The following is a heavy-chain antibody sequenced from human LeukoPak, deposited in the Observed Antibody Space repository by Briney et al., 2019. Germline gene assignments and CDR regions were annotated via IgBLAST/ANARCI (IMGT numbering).Heavy chain of an antibody. Sequence: GRSLRPSCAASGFTFSSYAMHWVRQAPGKGLEWVAVISYDGSNKYYADSVKGRFTISRDNSKNTLYLQMNSLRAEDTAVYYCARVRTPYYFDYWGQGTLVTVSS. CDR1: GFTFSSYA. V-gene: IGHV3-30-3*01. D-gene: IGHD1-14*01. J-gene: IGHJ4*02. CDR2: ISYDGSNK. CDR3: ARVRTPYYFDY.